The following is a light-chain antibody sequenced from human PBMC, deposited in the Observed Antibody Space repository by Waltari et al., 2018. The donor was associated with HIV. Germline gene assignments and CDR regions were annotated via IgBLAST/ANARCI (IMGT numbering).Light chain of an antibody. CDR1: SSHFGLYNF. V-gene: IGLV2-14*01. CDR3: STHTTNDTLE. J-gene: IGLJ2*01. CDR2: AVT. Sequence: QSALTQPASVSGSPGQSVTLSCTGTSSHFGLYNFVSWYQHYPGNVPKVIISAVTSRPSGVPHRFSGSRSGNTASLTISGLQVDDEAVYYCSTHTTNDTLEFGGGTKLTVL.